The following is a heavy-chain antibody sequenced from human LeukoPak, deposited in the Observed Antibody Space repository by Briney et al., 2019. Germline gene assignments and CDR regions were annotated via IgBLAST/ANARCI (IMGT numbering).Heavy chain of an antibody. CDR3: ARGAGRLADY. J-gene: IGHJ4*02. Sequence: GGSLRLSCAASGFAFSDYYMSWIRQAPGKGLEWLSYLSDSSNNMYYADSVKGRFTISRDNAKNSLYLQMNSLRAEDTALYYCARGAGRLADYWGQGTLVTVSS. V-gene: IGHV3-11*01. CDR2: LSDSSNNM. D-gene: IGHD6-19*01. CDR1: GFAFSDYY.